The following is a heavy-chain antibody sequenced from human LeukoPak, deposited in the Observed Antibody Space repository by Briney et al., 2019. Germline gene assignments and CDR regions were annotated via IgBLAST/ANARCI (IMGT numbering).Heavy chain of an antibody. CDR1: GFIVSNNY. CDR3: ATRVSTSRSFDY. Sequence: GGSLRLSRAPSGFIVSNNYMTWVRQAPGKGLEWVSVIYSGGSTYYADSVKGRFTISRDNSKNTLYLQMNSLRAEDTAVYYCATRVSTSRSFDYWGQGTLVTVSS. V-gene: IGHV3-53*01. J-gene: IGHJ4*02. CDR2: IYSGGST.